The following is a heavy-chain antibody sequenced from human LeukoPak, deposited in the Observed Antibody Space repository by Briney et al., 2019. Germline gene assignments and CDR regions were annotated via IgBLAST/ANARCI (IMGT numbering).Heavy chain of an antibody. V-gene: IGHV4-38-2*01. J-gene: IGHJ3*02. Sequence: SETLSLTCDVSGYSIRTGYYWGWVRQPPGKDLEWIGGVYHSGSTYYNPSLQSRVNILVDTSKNQFSLNLTSVTAADTAVYYCARSYFSVGAFDIWGQGTMVTVSS. CDR3: ARSYFSVGAFDI. D-gene: IGHD2/OR15-2a*01. CDR1: GYSIRTGYY. CDR2: VYHSGST.